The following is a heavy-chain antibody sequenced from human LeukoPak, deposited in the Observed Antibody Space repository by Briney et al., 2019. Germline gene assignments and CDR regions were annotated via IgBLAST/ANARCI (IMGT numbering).Heavy chain of an antibody. Sequence: GGSLRLSCAASGFPFRSYDFHWVRQAAGKGLEWVSGIGTAGDTYHAGSVKGRFTISRENAKNSLYLQMNSLRAADTAVYYCARGSSLGFKPWGQGTLVTVSS. CDR3: ARGSSLGFKP. CDR2: IGTAGDT. V-gene: IGHV3-13*04. CDR1: GFPFRSYD. J-gene: IGHJ5*02.